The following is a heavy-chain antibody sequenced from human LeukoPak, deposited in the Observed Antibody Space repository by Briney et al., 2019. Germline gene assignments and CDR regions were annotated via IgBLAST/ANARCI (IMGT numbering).Heavy chain of an antibody. CDR1: GGSISNSKYY. Sequence: SETLSLTCTVSGGSISNSKYYWGWIRQPPGKGLEWIASIAYSGHTYYNPSLKSRVTISLDTSRGQFSLKLNSVTAADTAVYYCASDPDWADFDYWGQGTLVTVSS. D-gene: IGHD3/OR15-3a*01. J-gene: IGHJ4*02. CDR2: IAYSGHT. CDR3: ASDPDWADFDY. V-gene: IGHV4-39*07.